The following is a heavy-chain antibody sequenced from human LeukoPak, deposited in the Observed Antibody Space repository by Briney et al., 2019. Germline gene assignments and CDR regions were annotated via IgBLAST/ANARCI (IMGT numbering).Heavy chain of an antibody. CDR1: GFTVSSSY. CDR3: ASRGIVGRYSYGWDY. J-gene: IGHJ4*02. CDR2: IYSGGST. V-gene: IGHV3-66*01. Sequence: PGGSLRLSCAASGFTVSSSYMSWVRQAPGKGLEWVSVIYSGGSTYYADSVKGRFTISRDNAKKSLYLQMNSLRAEDTAVYYCASRGIVGRYSYGWDYWGQGTLVTVSS. D-gene: IGHD5-18*01.